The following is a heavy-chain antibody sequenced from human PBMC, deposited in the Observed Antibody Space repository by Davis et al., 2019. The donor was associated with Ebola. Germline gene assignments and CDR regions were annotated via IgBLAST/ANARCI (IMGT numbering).Heavy chain of an antibody. CDR3: ARDRGWIQLSGLFDY. CDR1: GGTFSSYA. D-gene: IGHD5-18*01. Sequence: SVKVSCKASGGTFSSYAISWVRQAPGQGLEWMGRIIPILGIANYAQKFQGRVTITADKSTSTAYMELSSLRSEDTAVYYCARDRGWIQLSGLFDYWGQGTLVTVSS. J-gene: IGHJ4*02. CDR2: IIPILGIA. V-gene: IGHV1-69*04.